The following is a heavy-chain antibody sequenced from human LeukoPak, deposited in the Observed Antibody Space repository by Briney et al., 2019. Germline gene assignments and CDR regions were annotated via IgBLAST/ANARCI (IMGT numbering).Heavy chain of an antibody. J-gene: IGHJ1*01. V-gene: IGHV7-4-1*02. CDR3: ARVAGNEYFQH. CDR2: INTSTGNP. Sequence: GASVKVSCKTSGYTFGNYAMNWVRQAPGQGLEWMGWINTSTGNPTYGQGFTGRFVFSLDTSVNTAYLQISSLKAEDTAVYYCARVAGNEYFQHWGQGTLVTVSS. CDR1: GYTFGNYA. D-gene: IGHD6-19*01.